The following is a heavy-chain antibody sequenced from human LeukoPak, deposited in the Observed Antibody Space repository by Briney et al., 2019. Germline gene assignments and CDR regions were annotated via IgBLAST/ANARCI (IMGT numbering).Heavy chain of an antibody. CDR2: ISGSGGST. CDR3: AKLRNYDILTGYYSNWFDP. CDR1: GFTFSSYA. Sequence: GGSLRLSCAASGFTFSSYAMSWVRHAPGKGLEWVSAISGSGGSTYYADSVKGRFTISRDNSKNTLYLQMNSLRGEDTAVYYCAKLRNYDILTGYYSNWFDPWGQGTLVTVSS. V-gene: IGHV3-23*01. D-gene: IGHD3-9*01. J-gene: IGHJ5*02.